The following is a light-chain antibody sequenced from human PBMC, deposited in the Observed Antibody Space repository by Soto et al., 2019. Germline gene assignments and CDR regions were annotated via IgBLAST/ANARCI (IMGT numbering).Light chain of an antibody. Sequence: EIVLTQSPGNLSLSPGERATLSCRASPSVSSSNLAWYQQKPGQAPRLLIYGASSRATGIPDRFSGSGSGTDFSLTISRLEPEDFAAYYCQQYGSLPVAFGQGTKVEIK. V-gene: IGKV3-20*01. CDR1: PSVSSSN. CDR2: GAS. J-gene: IGKJ1*01. CDR3: QQYGSLPVA.